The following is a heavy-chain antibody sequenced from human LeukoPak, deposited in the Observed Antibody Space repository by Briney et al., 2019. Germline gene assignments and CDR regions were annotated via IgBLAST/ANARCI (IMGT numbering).Heavy chain of an antibody. J-gene: IGHJ3*02. Sequence: GASVKVSCKASGYTFTSYYMHWVRQAPGQGLEWMGIINPSGGSTSYAQKFQGRVTMTRDTSTSTVYMELSSLRSEDTAVYYCARAGYYDSSGYSDAFDIWGQGTMVTVSS. CDR3: ARAGYYDSSGYSDAFDI. CDR2: INPSGGST. D-gene: IGHD3-22*01. CDR1: GYTFTSYY. V-gene: IGHV1-46*01.